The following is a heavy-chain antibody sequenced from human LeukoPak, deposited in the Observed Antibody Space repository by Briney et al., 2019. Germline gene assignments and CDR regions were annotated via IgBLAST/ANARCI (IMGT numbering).Heavy chain of an antibody. Sequence: GSSVKVSCKASGGTFSSYAISWVRQAPGQGLESMGGIIPIFGTANYAQKFQGRVTITTDESTSTAYMELSSLRSEDTAVYYCARGPYDFWSGSRGSNYYYYMDVWGKGTTVTVSS. J-gene: IGHJ6*03. CDR1: GGTFSSYA. CDR3: ARGPYDFWSGSRGSNYYYYMDV. CDR2: IIPIFGTA. D-gene: IGHD3-3*01. V-gene: IGHV1-69*05.